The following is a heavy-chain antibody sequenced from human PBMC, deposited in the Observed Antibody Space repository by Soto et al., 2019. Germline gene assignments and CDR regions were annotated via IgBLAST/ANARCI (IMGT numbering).Heavy chain of an antibody. Sequence: LSLTCTVSGGSISSYYWSWIRQPPGKGLEWIGYIYYSGSTNYNPSLKSRVTISVDTSKNQFSLKLSSVTAADTAVYYCARDLRLGYWGQGTLVTVSS. CDR3: ARDLRLGY. J-gene: IGHJ4*02. D-gene: IGHD3-16*01. CDR1: GGSISSYY. CDR2: IYYSGST. V-gene: IGHV4-59*01.